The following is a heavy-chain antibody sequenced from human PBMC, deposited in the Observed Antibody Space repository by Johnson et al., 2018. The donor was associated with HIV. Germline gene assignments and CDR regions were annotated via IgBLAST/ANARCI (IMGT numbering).Heavy chain of an antibody. V-gene: IGHV3-13*01. CDR3: AKDSERELHPHDAFDI. J-gene: IGHJ3*02. Sequence: VQLVESGGELVQPGGSLRLSCAASGFTFSSYAMHWVRQATGKGLEWVSAIGTAGDTSYPGSVKGRFTISRDNSKNTLYLQMHSLRAEDTAVYYCAKDSERELHPHDAFDIWGQGTMVTVSS. CDR2: IGTAGDT. CDR1: GFTFSSYA. D-gene: IGHD1-26*01.